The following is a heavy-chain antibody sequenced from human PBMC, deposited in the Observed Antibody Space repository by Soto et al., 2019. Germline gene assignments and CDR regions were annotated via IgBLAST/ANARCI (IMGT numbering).Heavy chain of an antibody. Sequence: LSLTCTVSGGSISSGVYYWSWIRQHPGKGLEGIGYIYYSGSTYFNPSFKSRVTISGDTCKYSFSRMLSSLTAADAAVYNCARGPYSYDEYYFDYWGQGTLVPVSS. V-gene: IGHV4-31*03. CDR2: IYYSGST. D-gene: IGHD3-16*01. J-gene: IGHJ4*02. CDR3: ARGPYSYDEYYFDY. CDR1: GGSISSGVYY.